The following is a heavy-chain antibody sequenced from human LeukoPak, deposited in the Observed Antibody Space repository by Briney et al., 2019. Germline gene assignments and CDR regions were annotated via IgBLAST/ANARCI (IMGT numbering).Heavy chain of an antibody. D-gene: IGHD3-10*01. Sequence: PGGSLRLSCAASGFTVSSSYMSWVRQAPGKGLEWVSVIYSGGSTYYADSVKGRFTISRDNSKNTLYLQMNRLRAEDTAVYYCARDFYGSGSYYPWGQGTLVTVSS. CDR3: ARDFYGSGSYYP. CDR2: IYSGGST. V-gene: IGHV3-66*01. J-gene: IGHJ4*02. CDR1: GFTVSSSY.